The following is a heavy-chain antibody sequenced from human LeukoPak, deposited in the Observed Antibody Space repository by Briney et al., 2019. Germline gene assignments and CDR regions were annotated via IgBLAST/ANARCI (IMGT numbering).Heavy chain of an antibody. CDR2: ISSSSYI. Sequence: GGSLRLSCAASGFTFSTYNMNWVRQAPGKGLEWVSSISSSSYIYYADSVKGRFTITRDNAKNSLYLQMSSLRAEDTAVYYCARDFGNLMAGPQKTWGQGTLVTVSS. D-gene: IGHD5-24*01. CDR1: GFTFSTYN. V-gene: IGHV3-21*01. J-gene: IGHJ5*02. CDR3: ARDFGNLMAGPQKT.